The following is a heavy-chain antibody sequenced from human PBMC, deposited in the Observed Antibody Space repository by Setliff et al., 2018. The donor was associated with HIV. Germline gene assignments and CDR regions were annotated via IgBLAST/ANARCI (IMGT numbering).Heavy chain of an antibody. CDR3: ARAEMATIVAFDI. D-gene: IGHD5-12*01. V-gene: IGHV1-46*01. CDR1: GYTFTSYY. Sequence: ASVKVSCKASGYTFTSYYMHWVRQAPGQGLEWMGIINPSGGSTSYAQKFQGRVTISVDTSKNHFSLKLTSVTAADTAVYYCARAEMATIVAFDIWGQGTMVTVSS. CDR2: INPSGGST. J-gene: IGHJ3*02.